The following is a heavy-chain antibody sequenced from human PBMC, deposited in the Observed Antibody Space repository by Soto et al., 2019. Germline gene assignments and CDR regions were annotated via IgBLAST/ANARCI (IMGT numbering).Heavy chain of an antibody. Sequence: ASVKVSCKASGYTFTSYYMHWVRQAPGQGLEWMGIINPSFGSTIYAQKFQGRVTITIDTSTSTVYMELSSLRTEGTAVYYCARDQVQYSSSPTGKWFDPWGQGTLVTVSS. CDR1: GYTFTSYY. V-gene: IGHV1-46*03. CDR2: INPSFGST. J-gene: IGHJ5*02. D-gene: IGHD6-13*01. CDR3: ARDQVQYSSSPTGKWFDP.